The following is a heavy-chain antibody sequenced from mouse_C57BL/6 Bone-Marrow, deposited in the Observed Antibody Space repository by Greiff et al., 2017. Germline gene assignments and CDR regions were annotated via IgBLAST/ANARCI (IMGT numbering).Heavy chain of an antibody. CDR1: GFSLTSYA. CDR2: IWTGGGT. J-gene: IGHJ3*01. V-gene: IGHV2-9-1*01. CDR3: ASGSFAY. Sequence: VKLMESGPGLVAPSQSLSITCTVSGFSLTSYAISWVRQPPGKGLEWLGVIWTGGGTHYNSALKSRLSISKDNSKSQVFLKMDSLQTDDTARYYCASGSFAYWGQGTLVTVSA.